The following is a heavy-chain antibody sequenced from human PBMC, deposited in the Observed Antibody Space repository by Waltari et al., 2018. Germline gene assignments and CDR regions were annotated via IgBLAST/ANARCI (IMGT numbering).Heavy chain of an antibody. V-gene: IGHV3-23*01. J-gene: IGHJ5*02. D-gene: IGHD1-26*01. CDR2: ISGSGGST. CDR3: AKQAAIVGWFDP. Sequence: MSWVRQAPGKGLEWVSAISGSGGSTYYADSVKGRFTISRDNSKNTLYLQMNSLRAEDTAVYYCAKQAAIVGWFDPWGQGTLVTVSS.